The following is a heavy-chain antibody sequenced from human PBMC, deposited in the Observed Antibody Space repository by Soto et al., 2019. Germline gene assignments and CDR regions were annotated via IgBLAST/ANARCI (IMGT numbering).Heavy chain of an antibody. J-gene: IGHJ4*02. CDR2: IYYSGST. CDR3: ARGGGGILTGYYVGYFDY. V-gene: IGHV4-59*01. D-gene: IGHD3-9*01. CDR1: GGSISSYY. Sequence: QVQLQESGPGLVKPSETLSLTCTVSGGSISSYYWSWIRQPPGKGLEWIGYIYYSGSTNYNPSLKSRVTISVDTSKNQFSLRVSSGTGGDPAVYYCARGGGGILTGYYVGYFDYWGQGTLVTVSS.